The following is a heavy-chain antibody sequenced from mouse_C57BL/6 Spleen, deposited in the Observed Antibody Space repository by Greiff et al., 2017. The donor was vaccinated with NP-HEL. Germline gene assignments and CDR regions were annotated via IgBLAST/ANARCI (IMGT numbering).Heavy chain of an antibody. CDR2: IYPGGGYT. CDR3: ARGRGMGDY. V-gene: IGHV1-63*01. CDR1: GYTFTNYW. Sequence: QVQLKESGAELVRPGTSVKMSCKASGYTFTNYWIGWAKQRPGHGLEWIGDIYPGGGYTNYNEKFKGKATLTADKSSSTAYMQFSSLTSEDSAIYYCARGRGMGDYWGQGTTLTVSS. J-gene: IGHJ2*01.